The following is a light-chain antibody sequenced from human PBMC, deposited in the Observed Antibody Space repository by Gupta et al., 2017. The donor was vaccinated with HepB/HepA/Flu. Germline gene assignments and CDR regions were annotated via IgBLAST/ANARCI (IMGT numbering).Light chain of an antibody. J-gene: IGLJ3*02. Sequence: QSALTQPASVSESPGHSITISCPGTSSDVGGYNYVPWYQQHPGKAPKLMIYDVSHRPSGVSNRFSGSKSGNTASLTISGLQAEDEADYYCSSYTNSNTRVFGGGTKLTVL. CDR3: SSYTNSNTRV. CDR2: DVS. V-gene: IGLV2-14*01. CDR1: SSDVGGYNY.